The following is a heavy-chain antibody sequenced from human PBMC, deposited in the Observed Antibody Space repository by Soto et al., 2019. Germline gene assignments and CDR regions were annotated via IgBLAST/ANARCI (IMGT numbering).Heavy chain of an antibody. CDR1: GFTFSNAW. D-gene: IGHD3-22*01. CDR3: TTESTYDSSPRRWFDP. Sequence: EVQLVESGGGLVKPGGSLRLSCAASGFTFSNAWMSWVRQAPGKGLEWVGRIKSKTDGGTTDYAAPVKGRFTISRDDSKNTLYLQMNSLKTEDTAVYYCTTESTYDSSPRRWFDPWGQGTLVTVSS. J-gene: IGHJ5*02. CDR2: IKSKTDGGTT. V-gene: IGHV3-15*01.